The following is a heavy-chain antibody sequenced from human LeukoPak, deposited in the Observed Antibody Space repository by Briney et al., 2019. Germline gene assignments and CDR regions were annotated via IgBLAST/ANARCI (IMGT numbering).Heavy chain of an antibody. V-gene: IGHV4-61*08. CDR2: IYYSGST. D-gene: IGHD4-17*01. CDR1: GGSISSGDYY. J-gene: IGHJ4*02. CDR3: ARDRVTTGYFDY. Sequence: SETLSLTCTVSGGSISSGDYYWSWIRQPPGKGLEWIGYIYYSGSTNYNPSLKSRVTISVDTSKNQFSLKLSSVTAADTAVYYCARDRVTTGYFDYWGQGTLVTVSS.